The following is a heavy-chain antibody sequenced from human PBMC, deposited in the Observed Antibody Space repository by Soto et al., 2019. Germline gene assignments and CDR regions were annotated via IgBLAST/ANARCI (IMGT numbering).Heavy chain of an antibody. CDR1: GFTFSSYG. CDR2: IWYDGSNK. Sequence: PGGSLRLSCAASGFTFSSYGMHWVRQAPGKGLEWVAVIWYDGSNKYYADSVKGRFTISRDNSKNKLYLQMNSLRAEDTAVYYCASRTSGWYFDYWGQGTLVTVSS. D-gene: IGHD6-19*01. CDR3: ASRTSGWYFDY. J-gene: IGHJ4*02. V-gene: IGHV3-33*01.